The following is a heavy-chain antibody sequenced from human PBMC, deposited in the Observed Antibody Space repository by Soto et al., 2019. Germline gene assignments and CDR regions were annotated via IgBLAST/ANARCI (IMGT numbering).Heavy chain of an antibody. CDR2: IYPGDSDT. CDR3: ARGLPAGGYGATYYFEY. V-gene: IGHV5-51*01. CDR1: GYSFTSYW. J-gene: IGHJ4*02. D-gene: IGHD1-26*01. Sequence: SLKISCKGSGYSFTSYWIGWVRQMPGKGLEWMGIIYPGDSDTRYSPSFQGQVTISADKSISTAYLQWSSLKASDTAMYYCARGLPAGGYGATYYFEYLGQVTLGVVCS.